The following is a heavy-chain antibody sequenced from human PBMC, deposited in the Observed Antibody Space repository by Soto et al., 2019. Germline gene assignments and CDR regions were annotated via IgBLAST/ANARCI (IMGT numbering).Heavy chain of an antibody. J-gene: IGHJ6*02. CDR3: AHSRCGGDCLQSYSSHYYYGMDV. V-gene: IGHV2-5*02. Sequence: QITLKESGPTLVRPTQTLTLTCTFSGFSLSTSGVGVGWIRQPPGKALEWLALIYWDDDKRYSPSLKSSLTITKDTSKNQVVLTMTNMDPVDTATYYCAHSRCGGDCLQSYSSHYYYGMDVWGQGTTVTVSS. CDR2: IYWDDDK. CDR1: GFSLSTSGVG. D-gene: IGHD2-21*02.